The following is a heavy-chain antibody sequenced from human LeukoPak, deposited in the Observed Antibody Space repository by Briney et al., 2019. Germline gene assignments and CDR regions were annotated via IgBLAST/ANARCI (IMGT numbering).Heavy chain of an antibody. CDR2: INPSGGST. CDR3: ARGEMATILDY. J-gene: IGHJ4*02. D-gene: IGHD5-12*01. Sequence: ASVKVSCKASGGTFSSYAISWVRQAPGQGLEWMGIINPSGGSTSYAQKFQGRVTMTRDTSTSTVYMELSSLRSEDTAVYYCARGEMATILDYWGQGTLVTVSS. V-gene: IGHV1-46*01. CDR1: GGTFSSYA.